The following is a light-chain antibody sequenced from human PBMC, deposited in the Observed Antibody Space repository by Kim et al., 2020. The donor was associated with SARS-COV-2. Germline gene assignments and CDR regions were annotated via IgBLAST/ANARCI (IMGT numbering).Light chain of an antibody. Sequence: SPGERAPLSCRASQSIANYLAWYPQKPGQPPRLLIYDATNRATGVPPRFSGGGSGTDFTLTISTLAPDDFAIYYCQQRTNWPPLTFGGGTRVDIK. J-gene: IGKJ4*01. V-gene: IGKV3-11*01. CDR2: DAT. CDR3: QQRTNWPPLT. CDR1: QSIANY.